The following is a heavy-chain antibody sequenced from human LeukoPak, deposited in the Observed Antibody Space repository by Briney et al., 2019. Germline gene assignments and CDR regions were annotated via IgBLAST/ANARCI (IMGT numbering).Heavy chain of an antibody. CDR2: IYTSGST. J-gene: IGHJ2*01. CDR3: ARRGAYSGNDLAWYFDL. Sequence: SETLSLTCTVSGGSISSSSYYWGWIRQPAGKGLEWIGRIYTSGSTNYNPSLKSRVTMSVDTSKNQFSLKLSSVTAADTAVYYCARRGAYSGNDLAWYFDLWGRGTLVTVSS. CDR1: GGSISSSSYY. D-gene: IGHD5-12*01. V-gene: IGHV4-61*02.